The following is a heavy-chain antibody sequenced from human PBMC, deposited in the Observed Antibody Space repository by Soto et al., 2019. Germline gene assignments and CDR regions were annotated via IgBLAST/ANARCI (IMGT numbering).Heavy chain of an antibody. V-gene: IGHV4-59*01. J-gene: IGHJ6*02. CDR1: GGSISSYY. CDR3: ARDMYSSGWTVYGMDV. D-gene: IGHD6-19*01. Sequence: QVQLQESGPGLVKPSETLSLTCTVSGGSISSYYWSWIRQPPGKGLEWIGYIYYSGSTNYNPSLXRXAXIXXDTSKNQFSLKLSSVTAADTAVYYCARDMYSSGWTVYGMDVWGQGTTVTVSS. CDR2: IYYSGST.